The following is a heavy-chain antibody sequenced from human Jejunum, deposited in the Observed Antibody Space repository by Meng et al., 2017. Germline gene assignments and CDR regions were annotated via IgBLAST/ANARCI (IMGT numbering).Heavy chain of an antibody. J-gene: IGHJ4*02. V-gene: IGHV1-2*06. CDR1: GYTLTGSY. CDR2: INPINGDT. CDR3: ARGFNYAYDY. Sequence: SVKVSCKASGYTLTGSYMHWVRQAPGQGLEWVGRINPINGDTNSAQKFQGRVTITRDTSISTDYMELTSLGSDDTAVYYCARGFNYAYDYWGQGTLVTVSS. D-gene: IGHD3-16*01.